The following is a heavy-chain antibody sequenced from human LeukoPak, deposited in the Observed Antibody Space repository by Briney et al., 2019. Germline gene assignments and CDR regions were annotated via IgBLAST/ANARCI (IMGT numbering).Heavy chain of an antibody. CDR1: GYTFTNYG. J-gene: IGHJ5*02. Sequence: ASVKVSCMASGYTFTNYGISWVRQAPGQGLEWMGWISAYNGNTNYAQKLQGRVTMTTDTSTSTAYMELRSLRSDDTAVYYCARGAAHPKSSWFDPWGQGTLVTVSS. CDR3: ARGAAHPKSSWFDP. V-gene: IGHV1-18*01. D-gene: IGHD2-2*01. CDR2: ISAYNGNT.